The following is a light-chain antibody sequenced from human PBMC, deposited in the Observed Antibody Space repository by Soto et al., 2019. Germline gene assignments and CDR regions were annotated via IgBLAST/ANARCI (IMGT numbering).Light chain of an antibody. CDR1: SSDVGGYNH. CDR2: AVS. J-gene: IGLJ2*01. Sequence: QSALTQPASVSGSPGQSITISCTGTSSDVGGYNHVYWYQHSPGKAPKLILFAVSDRPSGVSHRFSGSKSGNTASLTISGLLAEDEADYYCCSYTSLSTVVFGGGTKLTVL. CDR3: CSYTSLSTVV. V-gene: IGLV2-14*01.